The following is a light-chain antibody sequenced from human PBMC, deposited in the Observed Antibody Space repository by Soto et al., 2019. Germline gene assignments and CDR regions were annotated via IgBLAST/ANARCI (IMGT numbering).Light chain of an antibody. V-gene: IGKV1-12*01. CDR1: QSIGNW. CDR2: AAS. Sequence: DIQMTQSPSSVSASVGDRVTITCRASQSIGNWLAWYLQKPGTVPKLLIYAASVLQSGVPSRFSGSGAGTEFTLTISSLQPEDFGTYYCQQGDSFPITFGQGIRLEIK. CDR3: QQGDSFPIT. J-gene: IGKJ5*01.